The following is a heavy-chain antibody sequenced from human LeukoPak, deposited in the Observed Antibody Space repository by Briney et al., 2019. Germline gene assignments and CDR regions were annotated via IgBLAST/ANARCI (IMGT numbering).Heavy chain of an antibody. V-gene: IGHV4-39*01. Sequence: SETLSLTCTVSGVSISSSSYYWGWIRQPPGKGLEWIGSIYYSGSSYYNPSLKSRVTIPVDTSKNQFSLKLSSVTAADTAVYYCARGAYSYGYYTRFDYWGQGTLVTVS. CDR2: IYYSGSS. D-gene: IGHD5-18*01. J-gene: IGHJ4*02. CDR3: ARGAYSYGYYTRFDY. CDR1: GVSISSSSYY.